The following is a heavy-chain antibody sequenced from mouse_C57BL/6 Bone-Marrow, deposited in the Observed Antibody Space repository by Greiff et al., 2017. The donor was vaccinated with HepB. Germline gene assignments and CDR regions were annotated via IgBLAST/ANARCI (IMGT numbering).Heavy chain of an antibody. Sequence: VQLQQPGAELVKPGASVKVSCKASGYTFTSYWMHWVKQRPGQGLEWIGRIHPSDSDTNYNQKFKGKATLTVDKSSSTAYMQLSSLTSEDSAVYYCAIPPLYYGSSSSYWYFDVWGTGTTVTVSS. CDR1: GYTFTSYW. CDR3: AIPPLYYGSSSSYWYFDV. D-gene: IGHD1-1*01. CDR2: IHPSDSDT. V-gene: IGHV1-74*01. J-gene: IGHJ1*03.